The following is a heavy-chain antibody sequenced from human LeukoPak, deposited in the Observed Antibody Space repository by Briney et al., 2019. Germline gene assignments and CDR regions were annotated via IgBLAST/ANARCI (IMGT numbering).Heavy chain of an antibody. V-gene: IGHV3-48*03. CDR1: GFAFSTYE. CDR3: ARAGYYFDY. J-gene: IGHJ4*02. CDR2: ISTSGTTI. Sequence: GGSLRLSCAASGFAFSTYEMNWVRQAPGKGVEWVSYISTSGTTIYYADSVKGRFTISRDNANNSLYLQMNSLRAEDTAVYYCARAGYYFDYWGQGTLVTVSS.